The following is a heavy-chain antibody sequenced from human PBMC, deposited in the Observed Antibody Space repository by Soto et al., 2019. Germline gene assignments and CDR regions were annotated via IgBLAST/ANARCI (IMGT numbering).Heavy chain of an antibody. D-gene: IGHD7-27*01. J-gene: IGHJ4*02. V-gene: IGHV1-46*01. CDR1: GYTFTSYH. CDR2: INPSGATT. CDR3: ARAQAWGIHAY. Sequence: GASVKVSCKASGYTFTSYHIHWVRQAPGQGLGWMGIINPSGATTTYAQRFQDRVTMTRDTSTSTVYMDLSSLRSDDTAVYYCARAQAWGIHAYWGQGTLVTVSP.